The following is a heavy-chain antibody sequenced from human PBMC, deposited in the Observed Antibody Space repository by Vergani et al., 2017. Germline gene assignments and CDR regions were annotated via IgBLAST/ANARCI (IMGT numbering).Heavy chain of an antibody. Sequence: QVQLQQWGAGLLKPSETLSLTCAVYGGSFSGYYWSWIRQPPGKGLEWIGEINHSGSTNHNPSLKSRVTISVDTSKNQFSLKLSSVTAADTAVYYCARSSSTRLNWFDPWGQGTLVTVSS. V-gene: IGHV4-34*01. D-gene: IGHD2-2*01. CDR1: GGSFSGYY. J-gene: IGHJ5*02. CDR2: INHSGST. CDR3: ARSSSTRLNWFDP.